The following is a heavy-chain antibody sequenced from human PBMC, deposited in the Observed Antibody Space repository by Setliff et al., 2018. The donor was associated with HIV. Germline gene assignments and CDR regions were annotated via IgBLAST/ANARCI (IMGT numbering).Heavy chain of an antibody. D-gene: IGHD4-17*01. Sequence: SETLSLTCSVSGGSISSGSYYWSWIRQPAGKGLEWIGHIYTSGSSTYNPSLKSRVTISRDTSKSQFSLKLSSVTAADTAVYYCARAPTVVTLLDYWGQGTLVTVS. J-gene: IGHJ4*02. CDR1: GGSISSGSYY. CDR3: ARAPTVVTLLDY. V-gene: IGHV4-61*09. CDR2: IYTSGSS.